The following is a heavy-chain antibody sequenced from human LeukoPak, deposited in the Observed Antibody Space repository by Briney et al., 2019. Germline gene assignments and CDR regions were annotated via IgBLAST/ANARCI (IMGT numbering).Heavy chain of an antibody. D-gene: IGHD6-19*01. V-gene: IGHV3-23*01. CDR3: VKERDRGTDVADDFDL. CDR2: IARDHYT. Sequence: GGSLRLSCEASGFAFRDYSMAWVRQVPGGGLEWVSAIARDHYTVYSDPLEYRFTIPRDNSRSTLYLQMNTLRAEDTAVYYCVKERDRGTDVADDFDLWGQGTLVTVSS. CDR1: GFAFRDYS. J-gene: IGHJ4*02.